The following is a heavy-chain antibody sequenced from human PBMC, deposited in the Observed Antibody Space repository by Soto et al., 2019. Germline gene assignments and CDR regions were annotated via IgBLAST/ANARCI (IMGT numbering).Heavy chain of an antibody. CDR1: GFTFSNAW. Sequence: GGSLRLSCAASGFTFSNAWINWVRQAPGKGLEWVGRVKSKNDGGTTDFAAPVKGRFAISRDDSKNMVYLEMNNLQTEDTAIYYCTTDSYITPIIVRSDYWGHGTLVTVSS. CDR2: VKSKNDGGTT. CDR3: TTDSYITPIIVRSDY. D-gene: IGHD3-10*01. J-gene: IGHJ4*01. V-gene: IGHV3-15*07.